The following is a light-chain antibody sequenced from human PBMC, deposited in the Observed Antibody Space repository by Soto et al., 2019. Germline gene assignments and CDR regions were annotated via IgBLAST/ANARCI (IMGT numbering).Light chain of an antibody. Sequence: DIQMTQSPSTLSASVGDRVTITCRASQSVTTWLAWYQQKPGKAPKLLIYKASSLESGVPSRFSGSGSGTEFTLTSSSLQPDDFATYHCQQYNSYPLTFGTGTKVDVQ. CDR1: QSVTTW. CDR3: QQYNSYPLT. V-gene: IGKV1-5*03. CDR2: KAS. J-gene: IGKJ3*01.